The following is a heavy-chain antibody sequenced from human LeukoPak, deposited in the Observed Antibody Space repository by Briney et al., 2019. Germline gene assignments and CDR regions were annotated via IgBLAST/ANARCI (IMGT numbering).Heavy chain of an antibody. CDR2: IYYSGTT. J-gene: IGHJ5*02. V-gene: IGHV4-59*01. CDR3: ARGSWSPLNWFDP. Sequence: SETLSHTCTVSGGSISSYYWSWIRQPPGKGLEWIGYIYYSGTTNYNPSLKSRVTISVDTSKNQFSLKLSSVTAADTAVYYCARGSWSPLNWFDPWGQGTLVTVSS. D-gene: IGHD6-13*01. CDR1: GGSISSYY.